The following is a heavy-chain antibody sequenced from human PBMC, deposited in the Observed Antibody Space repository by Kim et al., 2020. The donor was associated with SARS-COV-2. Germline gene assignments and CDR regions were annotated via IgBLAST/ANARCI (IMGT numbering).Heavy chain of an antibody. J-gene: IGHJ4*02. Sequence: SETLSLTCTVSGGSLSSYYWSWIRQPPGKGLEWIGYIYYIWRTNYNPSLKSRVTISVDTSKNQFSLKLNSVTAADTAMYYCARHAGYNPFYFDYWGQGTL. CDR2: IYYIWRT. D-gene: IGHD5-12*01. CDR3: ARHAGYNPFYFDY. CDR1: GGSLSSYY. V-gene: IGHV4-59*08.